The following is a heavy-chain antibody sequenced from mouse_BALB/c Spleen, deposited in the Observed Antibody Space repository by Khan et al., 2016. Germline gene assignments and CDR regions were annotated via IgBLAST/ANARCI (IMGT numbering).Heavy chain of an antibody. CDR2: IDPANGNT. CDR3: AKGDPYYAMDY. D-gene: IGHD3-3*01. V-gene: IGHV14-3*02. CDR1: GFNIKDTY. Sequence: VQLQQSGAELVKPGASVKLSCTASGFNIKDTYMHWVKQRPEQGLEWIGRIDPANGNTNYDPKFQGKATITADTSSNTAYLRLSSLTSEDTAVYYCAKGDPYYAMDYWGQGTSVTVSS. J-gene: IGHJ4*01.